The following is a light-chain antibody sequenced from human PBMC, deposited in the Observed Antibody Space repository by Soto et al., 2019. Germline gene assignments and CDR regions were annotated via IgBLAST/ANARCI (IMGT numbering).Light chain of an antibody. V-gene: IGKV3-20*01. CDR2: GAS. CDR3: QQYGSSSLT. Sequence: EIVLTQSPCTLSLSPGERATLSCRASQSVSSSYLAWYQQKPGQAPRLLIYGASSRATGIPDRFGGSGSGTDFTLTISRLEPEDFAVYYCQQYGSSSLTFGGGTKV. J-gene: IGKJ4*01. CDR1: QSVSSSY.